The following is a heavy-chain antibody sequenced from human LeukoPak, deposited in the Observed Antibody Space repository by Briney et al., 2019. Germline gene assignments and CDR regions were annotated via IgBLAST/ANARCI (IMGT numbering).Heavy chain of an antibody. D-gene: IGHD4-17*01. CDR1: GFTFSSYA. V-gene: IGHV3-23*01. CDR2: ISGSGGST. J-gene: IGHJ4*02. CDR3: AKEPTVTTGSRFDY. Sequence: GGSLILSCAASGFTFSSYAMSRVRQAPGKGLEWVSAISGSGGSTYYADSVKGRFTISRDNSKNTLYLQMNSLRAEDTAVYYCAKEPTVTTGSRFDYWGQGTLVTVSS.